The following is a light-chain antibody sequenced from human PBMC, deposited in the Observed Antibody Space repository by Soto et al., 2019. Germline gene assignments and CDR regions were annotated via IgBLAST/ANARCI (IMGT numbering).Light chain of an antibody. J-gene: IGKJ1*01. V-gene: IGKV1-5*03. Sequence: DIQMTQSPSTLSASIGDKVTITCRASQSISNWLAWYQQKPGEAPNLLIYKASSLESGVPSRFSGSGSGTEFTLTISSLQPDDLATYYCQQYNTYPWTFGQGTKVDI. CDR2: KAS. CDR3: QQYNTYPWT. CDR1: QSISNW.